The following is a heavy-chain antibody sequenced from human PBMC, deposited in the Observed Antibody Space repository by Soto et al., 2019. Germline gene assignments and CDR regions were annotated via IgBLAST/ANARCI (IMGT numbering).Heavy chain of an antibody. CDR2: IYSGGST. Sequence: EVQLVESGGGLIQPGGSLRLSCAASGFTVSSNYMSWVRQAPGKGLEWVSVIYSGGSTYYADSVKGRFTISRDNSKNTLYLQMNSLRAEDTAVYYCARGWIQRWSRTPRGYYGMYVWGQGTTVTVSS. CDR3: ARGWIQRWSRTPRGYYGMYV. J-gene: IGHJ6*02. D-gene: IGHD5-18*01. CDR1: GFTVSSNY. V-gene: IGHV3-53*01.